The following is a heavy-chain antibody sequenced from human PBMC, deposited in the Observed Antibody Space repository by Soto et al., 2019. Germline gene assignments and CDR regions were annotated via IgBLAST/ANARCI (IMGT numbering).Heavy chain of an antibody. Sequence: SETLSLTCTVSGGSISSYYWSWIRQPPGKGLEWIGYIYYSGSTNYNPSLKSRVTISVDTSKNQFSLKLSSVTAADTAVYYCARARYYYDSSGYFDYWGQGTLVTVSS. J-gene: IGHJ4*02. D-gene: IGHD3-22*01. V-gene: IGHV4-59*08. CDR3: ARARYYYDSSGYFDY. CDR2: IYYSGST. CDR1: GGSISSYY.